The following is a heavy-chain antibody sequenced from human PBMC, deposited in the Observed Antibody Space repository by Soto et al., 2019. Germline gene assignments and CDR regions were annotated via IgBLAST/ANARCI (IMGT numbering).Heavy chain of an antibody. D-gene: IGHD4-17*01. J-gene: IGHJ3*02. CDR2: IYYSGST. Sequence: HPGKGLEWIGYIYYSGSTYYNPSLKSRVTISVDTSKNQFSLKLSSVTAADTAVYFCARATGEGLWAGFEISGQATMLT. V-gene: IGHV4-31*02. CDR3: ARATGEGLWAGFEI.